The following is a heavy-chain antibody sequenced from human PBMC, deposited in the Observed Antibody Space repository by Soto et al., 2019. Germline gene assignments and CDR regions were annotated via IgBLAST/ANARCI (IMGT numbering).Heavy chain of an antibody. Sequence: QVQLVQSGAEAKKPGSSVKVSCKASGGTFSSYAISWVRQAPGQGLEWMGGIIPISGTANYAQKFQGRVTITADESTSTAYRELSSLRSEDTAVYYCARSQGSSTSLEIYYYYYYGMDVWGQGTRVTVSS. J-gene: IGHJ6*02. CDR2: IIPISGTA. V-gene: IGHV1-69*01. CDR1: GGTFSSYA. D-gene: IGHD2-2*01. CDR3: ARSQGSSTSLEIYYYYYYGMDV.